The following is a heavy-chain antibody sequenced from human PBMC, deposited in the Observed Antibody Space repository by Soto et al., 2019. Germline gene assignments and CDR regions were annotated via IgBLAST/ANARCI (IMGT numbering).Heavy chain of an antibody. CDR1: GFTFSSYA. CDR3: ARTYYDILTGYYPLDY. V-gene: IGHV3-30-3*01. Sequence: GGSLRLSCAASGFTFSSYAMHWVRQAPGKGLEWVAVISYDGSNKYYADSVKGRFTISRDNSKNTLYLQMNSLRAEDTAVYYCARTYYDILTGYYPLDYWGQGTLVTVSS. J-gene: IGHJ4*02. D-gene: IGHD3-9*01. CDR2: ISYDGSNK.